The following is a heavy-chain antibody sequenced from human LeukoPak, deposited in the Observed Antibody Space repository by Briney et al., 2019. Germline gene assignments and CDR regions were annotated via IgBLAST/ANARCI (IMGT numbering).Heavy chain of an antibody. CDR3: ARVAVGAMDY. V-gene: IGHV4-31*03. D-gene: IGHD1-26*01. Sequence: SETLSLTCTVSGGSISSGGYYWSWIRQHPGKGLEWIGYIYYSGSTYYNPSLKSRVTISVDTSKNQFSLKLSSVTAADTAVYYCARVAVGAMDYWGQGTLVPVSS. J-gene: IGHJ4*02. CDR1: GGSISSGGYY. CDR2: IYYSGST.